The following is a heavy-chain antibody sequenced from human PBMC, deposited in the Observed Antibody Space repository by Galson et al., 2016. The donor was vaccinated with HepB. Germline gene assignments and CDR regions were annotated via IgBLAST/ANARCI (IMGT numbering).Heavy chain of an antibody. Sequence: SVKVSCKVSGYTLTRLSLHWVRQAPGKGLEWMGGFDPENGETIYAQNLQGRVTMTEDTLTETADMELSGLTFEDAAVYYCATVDIVATSEFYFDNWGQGTLVTVTS. J-gene: IGHJ4*02. CDR1: GYTLTRLS. CDR3: ATVDIVATSEFYFDN. V-gene: IGHV1-24*01. D-gene: IGHD5-12*01. CDR2: FDPENGET.